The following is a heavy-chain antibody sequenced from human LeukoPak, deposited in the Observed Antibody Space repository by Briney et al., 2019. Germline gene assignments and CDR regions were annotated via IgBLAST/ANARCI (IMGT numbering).Heavy chain of an antibody. Sequence: ASVKVSCKASGYTFTSYAMHWVRQAPGQRLEWMGWINAGNGNTKYSQKFQGRVTVTRDTSASTAYMELSSLRSEDTAVYYCARGHDTMIVVDPGAFDIWGQGTMVTVSS. J-gene: IGHJ3*02. CDR3: ARGHDTMIVVDPGAFDI. V-gene: IGHV1-3*01. CDR1: GYTFTSYA. D-gene: IGHD3-22*01. CDR2: INAGNGNT.